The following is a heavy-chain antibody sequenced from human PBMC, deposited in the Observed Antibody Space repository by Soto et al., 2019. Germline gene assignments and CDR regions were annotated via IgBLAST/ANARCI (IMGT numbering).Heavy chain of an antibody. Sequence: QVQLVQSGAEVKKPGSSVKVSCKASGGTFSSYAISWVRQAPGQGLEWMGGIIPIFGTASYAQKFQGRATITADESTRTAYMALSTDRSDEMDVYNSAITTVATEWFDSSGQGILVSVSS. CDR1: GGTFSSYA. J-gene: IGHJ5*01. D-gene: IGHD6-25*01. CDR2: IIPIFGTA. V-gene: IGHV1-69*12. CDR3: AITTVATEWFDS.